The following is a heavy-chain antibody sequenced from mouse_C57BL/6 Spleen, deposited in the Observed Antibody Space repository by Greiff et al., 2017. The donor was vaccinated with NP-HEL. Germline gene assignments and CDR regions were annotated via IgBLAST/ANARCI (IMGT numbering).Heavy chain of an antibody. V-gene: IGHV1-52*01. CDR2: IDPSDSET. Sequence: VQLQQPGAELVRPGSSVKLSCKASGYTFTSYWMHWVKQRPIQGLEWIGNIDPSDSETHYNQKFKDKATLTVDKSSSTAYMQLSSLTSEDSAVYYCAVIYYGYDGYAMDYWGQGTSVTVSS. CDR1: GYTFTSYW. D-gene: IGHD2-2*01. CDR3: AVIYYGYDGYAMDY. J-gene: IGHJ4*01.